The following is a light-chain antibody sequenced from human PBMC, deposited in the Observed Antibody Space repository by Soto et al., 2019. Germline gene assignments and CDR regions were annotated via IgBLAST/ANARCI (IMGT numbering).Light chain of an antibody. CDR2: EVD. CDR1: SSDVGGYNY. CDR3: SSYATTRDVL. Sequence: QSALTQPPSASGSPGQSVTVSCTGTSSDVGGYNYVSWYQQHPGKAPKLMIYEVDKRPSGVPDRFSGSKSGNTASLTVSGLQADDEADYYCSSYATTRDVLFGGGTKLTVL. V-gene: IGLV2-8*01. J-gene: IGLJ2*01.